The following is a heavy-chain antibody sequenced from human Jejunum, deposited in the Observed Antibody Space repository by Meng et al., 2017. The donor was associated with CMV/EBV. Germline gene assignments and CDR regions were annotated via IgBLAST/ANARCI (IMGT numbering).Heavy chain of an antibody. V-gene: IGHV3-11*06. D-gene: IGHD2-2*01. J-gene: IGHJ4*02. CDR3: ARDDAWAFDY. CDR1: GFTFSDFY. Sequence: QVQLVESGGGLVKPGGSLRLSCAASGFTFSDFYMSWIRQAPGKGLEWISYISARSTSTHYADSVKGRFTISRDNAKNSLYLQMNSLRAEDTAVYYCARDDAWAFDYWGQGTLVTVSS. CDR2: ISARSTST.